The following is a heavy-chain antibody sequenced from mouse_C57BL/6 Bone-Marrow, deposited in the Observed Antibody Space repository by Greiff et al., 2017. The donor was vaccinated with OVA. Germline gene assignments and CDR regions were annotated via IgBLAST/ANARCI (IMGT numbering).Heavy chain of an antibody. CDR1: GYAFSSSW. CDR2: IYPGDGDT. CDR3: ARHSNPYYAMDY. Sequence: VQLVESGPELVKPGASVKISCKASGYAFSSSWMNWVKQRPGKGLEWIGRIYPGDGDTTYNGKFKGKATLTADKSSSTAYMQLSSLTSEDSAVYFCARHSNPYYAMDYWGQGTSVTVSS. V-gene: IGHV1-82*01. J-gene: IGHJ4*01. D-gene: IGHD2-5*01.